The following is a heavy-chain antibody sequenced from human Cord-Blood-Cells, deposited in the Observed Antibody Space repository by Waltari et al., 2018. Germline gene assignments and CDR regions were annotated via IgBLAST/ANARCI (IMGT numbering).Heavy chain of an antibody. CDR2: INHSGST. CDR3: ARVRWAVAGTGPFDY. V-gene: IGHV4-34*01. D-gene: IGHD6-19*01. J-gene: IGHJ4*02. CDR1: GGSFSGYY. Sequence: QVQLQQWGAGLLKPSETLSLTCAVYGGSFSGYYWSWIRQPPGKGLEWSGEINHSGSTNYHPSLKSRVTISVDTSKNQFSLKLSSVTAADTAVYYCARVRWAVAGTGPFDYWGQGTLVTVSS.